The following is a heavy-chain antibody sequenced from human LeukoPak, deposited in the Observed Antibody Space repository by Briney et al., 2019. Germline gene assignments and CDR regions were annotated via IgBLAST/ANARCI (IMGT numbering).Heavy chain of an antibody. CDR1: GYTFTGYY. CDR2: INPNSGGT. D-gene: IGHD1-26*01. CDR3: ARAGMYSGSYYVFDY. J-gene: IGHJ4*02. V-gene: IGHV1-2*06. Sequence: ASVKVSCKASGYTFTGYYMHWVRQAPGQGLEWMGRINPNSGGTNYAQEFQGRVTMTRDTSTSTVYMELSSLRSEDTAVYYCARAGMYSGSYYVFDYWGQGTLVTVSS.